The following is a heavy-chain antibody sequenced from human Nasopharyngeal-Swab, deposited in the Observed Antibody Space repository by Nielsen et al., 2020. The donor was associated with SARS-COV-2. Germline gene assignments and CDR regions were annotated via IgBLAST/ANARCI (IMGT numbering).Heavy chain of an antibody. CDR3: ARAIFGVVIIFNYYYMDV. D-gene: IGHD3-3*01. Sequence: RQAPGKGLERIGEINRSGSTNYNPSLKSRVTISVDTSKNQFSLKLSSVTAADTAVYYCARAIFGVVIIFNYYYMDVWGKGTTVTVSS. J-gene: IGHJ6*03. CDR2: INRSGST. V-gene: IGHV4-34*01.